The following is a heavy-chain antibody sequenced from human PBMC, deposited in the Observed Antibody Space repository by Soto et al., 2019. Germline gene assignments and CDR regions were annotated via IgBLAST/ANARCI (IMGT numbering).Heavy chain of an antibody. CDR1: GYSFTSYW. D-gene: IGHD2-15*01. CDR3: ARQFGVVVVAATRFYYGMDV. Sequence: GESLKISCKGSGYSFTSYWIGWVRQMPGKGPEWMGIIYPGDSDTRYSPSFQGQVTISADKSISTAYLQWSSLKASDTAMYYCARQFGVVVVAATRFYYGMDVRGQGTTVTVSS. J-gene: IGHJ6*02. CDR2: IYPGDSDT. V-gene: IGHV5-51*01.